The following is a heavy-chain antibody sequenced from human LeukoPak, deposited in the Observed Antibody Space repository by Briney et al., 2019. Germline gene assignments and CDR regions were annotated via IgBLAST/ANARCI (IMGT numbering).Heavy chain of an antibody. CDR2: IDPSDSYI. D-gene: IGHD6-13*01. V-gene: IGHV5-10-1*01. CDR1: GYSYTNYW. CDR3: ARPEYSSSWYQFDY. Sequence: GESLKISCKGSGYSYTNYWISWVRQMPGKGLEWMGRIDPSDSYINHSPSFQGHVSISADKSVSTAYLQWSSLKASDTAMYYCARPEYSSSWYQFDYWGQGTLVTVSS. J-gene: IGHJ4*02.